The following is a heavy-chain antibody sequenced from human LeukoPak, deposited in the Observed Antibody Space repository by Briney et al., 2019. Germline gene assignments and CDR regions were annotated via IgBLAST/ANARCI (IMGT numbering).Heavy chain of an antibody. D-gene: IGHD4-11*01. Sequence: GGSLRLSCAASGSTFSTYYMSRVRQAPGKGLEWVASIKEDGSEKYYVDSVKGRFTISRDNTKNSLYLQMNSLRVEDTAVYYCVRGYRQPIYWGQGTLVTVSA. CDR1: GSTFSTYY. J-gene: IGHJ4*02. CDR3: VRGYRQPIY. CDR2: IKEDGSEK. V-gene: IGHV3-7*01.